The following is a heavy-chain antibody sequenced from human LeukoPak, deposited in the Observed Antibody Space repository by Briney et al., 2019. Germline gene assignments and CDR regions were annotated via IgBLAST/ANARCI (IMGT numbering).Heavy chain of an antibody. D-gene: IGHD3-22*01. CDR3: ATLRSGYYYDYFDY. V-gene: IGHV1-2*02. J-gene: IGHJ4*02. Sequence: ASVKVSCKASGYTFTSYGISWVRQAPGQGLEWMGWINPNSGGTNYAQKFQGRVTMTRDTSISTAYLQWSSLEASDTAMYYCATLRSGYYYDYFDYWGQGTLVTVSS. CDR1: GYTFTSYG. CDR2: INPNSGGT.